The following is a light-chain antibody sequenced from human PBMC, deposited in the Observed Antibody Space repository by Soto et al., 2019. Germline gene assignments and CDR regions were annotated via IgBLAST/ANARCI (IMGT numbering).Light chain of an antibody. CDR3: QQYNNWTPWT. J-gene: IGKJ1*01. Sequence: EIVMTQSPATLSVSPGERATLSCRASQSVGSNLAWYQQKPGQAPRLLIYDASTRATGIPARFSGSGSGTEFPLTISSLQSEDFAVYYCQQYNNWTPWTFGQGTKVEIK. CDR1: QSVGSN. CDR2: DAS. V-gene: IGKV3-15*01.